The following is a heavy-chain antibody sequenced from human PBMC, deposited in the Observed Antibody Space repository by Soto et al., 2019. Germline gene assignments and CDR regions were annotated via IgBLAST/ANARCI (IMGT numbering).Heavy chain of an antibody. Sequence: SETLSLTCTVSGGSISSSSYYWGWIRQPPGKGLEWIGSIYYSGSTYYNPSLKSRVTISVDTSKNQFSLKLSSVTAADTAVYYCARVLRFLEWPVQFDYWGQGTLVTVSS. CDR2: IYYSGST. D-gene: IGHD3-3*01. CDR1: GGSISSSSYY. V-gene: IGHV4-39*01. J-gene: IGHJ4*02. CDR3: ARVLRFLEWPVQFDY.